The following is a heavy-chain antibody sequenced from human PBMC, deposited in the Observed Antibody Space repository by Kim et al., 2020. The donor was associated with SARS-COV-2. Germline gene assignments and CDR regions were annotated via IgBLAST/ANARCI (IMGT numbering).Heavy chain of an antibody. J-gene: IGHJ2*01. CDR2: ISGSGGST. D-gene: IGHD2-2*01. Sequence: GGSLRLSCAASGFTFSSYAMSWVRQAPGKGLEWVSAISGSGGSTYYADSVKGRFTISRDNSKNTLYLQMNSLRAEDTAVYYCAKAPPRDIVVVPAAISWYFDLWGRGTLVTVSS. V-gene: IGHV3-23*01. CDR1: GFTFSSYA. CDR3: AKAPPRDIVVVPAAISWYFDL.